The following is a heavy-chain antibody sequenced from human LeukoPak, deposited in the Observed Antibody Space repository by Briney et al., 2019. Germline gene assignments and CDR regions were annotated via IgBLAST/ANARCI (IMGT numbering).Heavy chain of an antibody. CDR3: ARDQVDGDYAWGGDQYFQY. J-gene: IGHJ1*01. Sequence: PSETLSLTCIVSGGSVSSGTYYWSWIRQPPGKGLEGIGYIYYSGRTNYNPSLKRRVTISLDTSKNQFSLKLSSVTAADTAVYYCARDQVDGDYAWGGDQYFQYWGQGTLVTVSS. V-gene: IGHV4-61*01. CDR2: IYYSGRT. CDR1: GGSVSSGTYY. D-gene: IGHD4-17*01.